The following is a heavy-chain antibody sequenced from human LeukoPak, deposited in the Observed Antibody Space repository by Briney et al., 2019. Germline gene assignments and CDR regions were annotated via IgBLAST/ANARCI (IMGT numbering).Heavy chain of an antibody. CDR3: VKNSGWYCLDY. CDR2: INGDGSHS. J-gene: IGHJ4*02. D-gene: IGHD6-13*01. V-gene: IGHV3-7*03. Sequence: GGSLRLSCAASGFSFSNYWMTWVRQAPGKGLERVADINGDGSHSYCVDSVKGRFTLSGDNAKNSLFLQMNSLRAEDTAVYCCVKNSGWYCLDYWGQGTLVTVSS. CDR1: GFSFSNYW.